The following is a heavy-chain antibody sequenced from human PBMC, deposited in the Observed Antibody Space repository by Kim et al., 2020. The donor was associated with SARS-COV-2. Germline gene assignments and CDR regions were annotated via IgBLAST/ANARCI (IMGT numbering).Heavy chain of an antibody. CDR2: ISAYNGNT. Sequence: ASVKVSCKASGYTFTSYGISWVRQAPGQGLEWMGWISAYNGNTNYAQKLQGRVTMTTDTSTSTAYMELRSLRSDDTAVYYCARVVVPAVGPRWANWFDPWGQGTLVTVSS. D-gene: IGHD2-2*01. J-gene: IGHJ5*02. CDR1: GYTFTSYG. CDR3: ARVVVPAVGPRWANWFDP. V-gene: IGHV1-18*01.